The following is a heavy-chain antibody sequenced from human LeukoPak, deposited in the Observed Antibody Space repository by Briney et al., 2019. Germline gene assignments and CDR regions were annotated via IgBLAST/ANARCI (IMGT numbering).Heavy chain of an antibody. CDR2: ISGSGGST. CDR1: GFTFSSYA. Sequence: GGSLRLSCAASGFTFSSYAMSWVRQAPGKGLEWVSAISGSGGSTYYADSVKGRFTISRDNSKNTLYLQMNSLRAEDTAVYYCAMGRGSSGYDEIKPYWGQGTLVTVSS. D-gene: IGHD3-22*01. J-gene: IGHJ4*02. V-gene: IGHV3-23*01. CDR3: AMGRGSSGYDEIKPY.